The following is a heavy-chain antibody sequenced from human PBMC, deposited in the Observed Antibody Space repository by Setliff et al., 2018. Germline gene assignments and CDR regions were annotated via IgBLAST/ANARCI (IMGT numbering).Heavy chain of an antibody. Sequence: GESLKISCKGSGYRFTSNWIGWVRQMPGKGLEWMGIIYAGDSDTKYSPSFQGQVTMSADKSISTAYLQWSSLKASDTAMYYCARQAVAGNDAFDIWGQGTMVTVSS. CDR3: ARQAVAGNDAFDI. CDR1: GYRFTSNW. D-gene: IGHD6-19*01. V-gene: IGHV5-51*01. J-gene: IGHJ3*02. CDR2: IYAGDSDT.